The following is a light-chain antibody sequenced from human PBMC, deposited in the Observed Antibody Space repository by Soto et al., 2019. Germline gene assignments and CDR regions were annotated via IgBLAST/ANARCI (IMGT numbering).Light chain of an antibody. CDR2: NAS. CDR1: QSVSSSY. CDR3: QLYGISPQ. V-gene: IGKV3-20*01. J-gene: IGKJ1*01. Sequence: EIVLTQSPATLSLSPVERATLSCMASQSVSSSYLAWYQQKPGQAPRLLIYNASSRATGIPDRFSGSASGPDFTLTINRLEPEDFAVYYCQLYGISPQFGQGTKVDIK.